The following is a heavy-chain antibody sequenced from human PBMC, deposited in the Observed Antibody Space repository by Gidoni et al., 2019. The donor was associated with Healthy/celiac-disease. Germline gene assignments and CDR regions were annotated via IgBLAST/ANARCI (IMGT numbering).Heavy chain of an antibody. D-gene: IGHD3-3*01. CDR2: ISYDGSNK. V-gene: IGHV3-30-3*01. CDR3: AREVGLRFLEWTTGYYYYGMDV. CDR1: GFTFSSYA. J-gene: IGHJ6*02. Sequence: QVQLVESGGGVVQPGRSLRLSCAASGFTFSSYAMHWVRQAPGKGLEWGAVISYDGSNKYYADSVKGRFTISRDNSKNTLYLQMNSLRAEDTAVYYCAREVGLRFLEWTTGYYYYGMDVWGQGTTVTVSS.